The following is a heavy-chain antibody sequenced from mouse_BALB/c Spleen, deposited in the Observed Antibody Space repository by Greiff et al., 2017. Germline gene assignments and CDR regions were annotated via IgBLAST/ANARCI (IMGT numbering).Heavy chain of an antibody. J-gene: IGHJ2*01. CDR1: GFNFTDYY. D-gene: IGHD2-13*01. Sequence: EVQLQQSGAELVRPGASVKLSCTASGFNFTDYYMHWVKQRPEQGLEWIGWIDPENGDTEYTPKFQGKATMTADTSSNTAYLQLSSLTSEDPAVYYCGAWGGEYCPVDYWGQGTTLTVTS. CDR2: IDPENGDT. V-gene: IGHV14-4*02. CDR3: GAWGGEYCPVDY.